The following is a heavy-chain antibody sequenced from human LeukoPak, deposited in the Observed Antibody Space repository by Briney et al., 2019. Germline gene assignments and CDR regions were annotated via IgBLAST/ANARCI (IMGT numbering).Heavy chain of an antibody. CDR2: IRFTGSYI. D-gene: IGHD3-22*01. V-gene: IGHV3-21*04. CDR1: GFTFTSYS. CDR3: PRKYDSSGYYDY. Sequence: GGSLRLSCAASGFTFTSYSMNWVRQAPGRGLEWVSSIRFTGSYIYYADSVKGRFTISRDNSKNTLYLQMNSLRAEDTAVYYCPRKYDSSGYYDYWGQGTLVTVSS. J-gene: IGHJ4*02.